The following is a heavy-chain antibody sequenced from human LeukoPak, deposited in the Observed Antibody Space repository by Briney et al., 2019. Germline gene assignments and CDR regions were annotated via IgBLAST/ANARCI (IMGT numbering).Heavy chain of an antibody. CDR3: ARVMTTPHFYYYYMDV. D-gene: IGHD4-17*01. J-gene: IGHJ6*03. Sequence: SETLSLTCTVSGYSISSGYYWGWIRQPPGKGLEWIGSIYHSGSTYYNPSLKSRVTISVDTSKNQFSLKLSSVTAADTAVYYCARVMTTPHFYYYYMDVWGKGTTVTVSS. CDR2: IYHSGST. V-gene: IGHV4-38-2*02. CDR1: GYSISSGYY.